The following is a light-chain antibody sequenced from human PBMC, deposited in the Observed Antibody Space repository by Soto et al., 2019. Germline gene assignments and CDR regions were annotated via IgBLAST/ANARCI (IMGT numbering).Light chain of an antibody. CDR3: QQRSNWPVT. CDR1: QSVSRY. V-gene: IGKV3-11*01. Sequence: EIVLTQSPGTLSLSPGERATLSCRASQSVSRYLAWYQQKPGQAPRLLIYDASTRATGISGRFSGSGSGTDFTLTISSLEPEDFAMYYCQQRSNWPVTFGQGTKVEVK. J-gene: IGKJ1*01. CDR2: DAS.